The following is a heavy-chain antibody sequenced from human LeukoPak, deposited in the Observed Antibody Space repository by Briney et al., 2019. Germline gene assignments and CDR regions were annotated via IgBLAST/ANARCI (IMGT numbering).Heavy chain of an antibody. V-gene: IGHV1-2*02. J-gene: IGHJ3*01. Sequence: ASVKVSCKASGYTFTGSYIHWVRQAPGQGLEWVGWINPNSGGTNYAQKFQGRVTVTRDTSISTASMELSRLRSDDTAVYYCARSRITTLEVVSGAFDVWGQGTMVTVSS. D-gene: IGHD3-3*01. CDR2: INPNSGGT. CDR3: ARSRITTLEVVSGAFDV. CDR1: GYTFTGSY.